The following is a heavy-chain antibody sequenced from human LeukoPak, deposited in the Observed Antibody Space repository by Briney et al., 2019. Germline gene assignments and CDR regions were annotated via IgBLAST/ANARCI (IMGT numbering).Heavy chain of an antibody. J-gene: IGHJ4*02. V-gene: IGHV3-30*04. CDR3: ARGGDYGSGSFRWRHFDS. Sequence: GGSLRLSCAASGFTFSSYAMHWVRQAPGKGLEWVAVISYDGRNENYADSVKGRFTISRDNPKNTLYLQMNSLRTEDTAVYYCARGGDYGSGSFRWRHFDSWGQGTLVAVSS. CDR1: GFTFSSYA. CDR2: ISYDGRNE. D-gene: IGHD3-10*01.